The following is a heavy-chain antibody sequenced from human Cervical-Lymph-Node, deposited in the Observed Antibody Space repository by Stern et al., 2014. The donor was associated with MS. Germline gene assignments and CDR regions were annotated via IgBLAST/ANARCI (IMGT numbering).Heavy chain of an antibody. Sequence: DVQLVESGPEVKRPGESLKISCQASGSTFTSYWIGWVRQMPGTGLERIAIIFPGGSDIRSSPSFQGQVTISADKSSSTAYLQWNTLKASDTAIYYCARQRYFDYWGQGTLVTVSS. V-gene: IGHV5-51*01. J-gene: IGHJ4*02. CDR3: ARQRYFDY. CDR2: IFPGGSDI. CDR1: GSTFTSYW.